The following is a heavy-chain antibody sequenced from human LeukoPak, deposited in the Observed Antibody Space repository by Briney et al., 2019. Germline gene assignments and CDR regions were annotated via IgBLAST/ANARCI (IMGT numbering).Heavy chain of an antibody. CDR3: TRESGAFSPFGF. J-gene: IGHJ4*02. D-gene: IGHD1-26*01. CDR2: VHLNGAT. Sequence: SETLSLTCAVSGGSITTTNWWSWVRQPPGKVLEWIGEVHLNGATNYNPSLESRFSMSIDKSNNHLSLEVTSVTAADTAIYYCTRESGAFSPFGFWGPGTLVTVSS. CDR1: GGSITTTNW. V-gene: IGHV4-4*02.